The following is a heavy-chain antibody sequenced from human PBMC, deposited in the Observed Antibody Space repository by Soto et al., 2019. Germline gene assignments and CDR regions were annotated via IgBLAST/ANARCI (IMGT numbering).Heavy chain of an antibody. J-gene: IGHJ4*02. Sequence: QVKLQESGPGLVKPSETLSLTCTVSGGSISSYYCSWIRQPPGKGLEWIGYMYYSGSTNYNPSLKSPVTISVDTSKNQFSLKLSSVTAADTAVYYCARAGAATLSDYWGQGTLVTVSS. D-gene: IGHD2-15*01. V-gene: IGHV4-59*01. CDR2: MYYSGST. CDR1: GGSISSYY. CDR3: ARAGAATLSDY.